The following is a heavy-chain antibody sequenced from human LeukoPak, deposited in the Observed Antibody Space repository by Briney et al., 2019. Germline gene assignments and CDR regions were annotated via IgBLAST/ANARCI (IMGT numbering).Heavy chain of an antibody. CDR3: ARDVTYHGGDWFDP. CDR1: EFTFSSYS. D-gene: IGHD4-23*01. J-gene: IGHJ5*02. Sequence: GGSLRLSCAASEFTFSSYSMSWVRQAPGKGLEGVSYISSTASSIYYADSVKGRFTISRDNDKNSLYLQMNSLRAEDTAVYYCARDVTYHGGDWFDPWGQGTLVTVSS. CDR2: ISSTASSI. V-gene: IGHV3-48*04.